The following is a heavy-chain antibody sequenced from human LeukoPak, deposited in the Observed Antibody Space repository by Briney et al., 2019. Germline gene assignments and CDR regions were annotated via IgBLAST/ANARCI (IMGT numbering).Heavy chain of an antibody. V-gene: IGHV4-61*05. D-gene: IGHD6-19*01. J-gene: IGHJ4*02. CDR3: ATLSIAVAGTGFDY. CDR1: GGSISSSSYY. Sequence: SETLSLTCTVSGGSISSSSYYWGWIRQPPGKGLEWIGYIYYSGSTNYNPSLKSRVTISVDTSKNQFSLKLSSVTAADTAVYYCATLSIAVAGTGFDYWGQGTLVTVSS. CDR2: IYYSGST.